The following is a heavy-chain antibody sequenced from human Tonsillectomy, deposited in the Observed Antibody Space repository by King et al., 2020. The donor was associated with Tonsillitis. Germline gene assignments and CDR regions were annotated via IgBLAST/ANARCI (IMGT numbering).Heavy chain of an antibody. D-gene: IGHD3-3*01. J-gene: IGHJ4*03. CDR1: GGSFNDYF. CDR3: ARGKYDVWSGYPDYFDY. Sequence: VQLQQWGAGLLKPSETLSLTCAVYGGSFNDYFWNWIRQPPGKGLEWIGEVSHRGSTNYNPSRKSRVSISVDTSRNQFSLKLGSVTAADTAVYYCARGKYDVWSGYPDYFDYWGRGTLVTVSS. CDR2: VSHRGST. V-gene: IGHV4-34*01.